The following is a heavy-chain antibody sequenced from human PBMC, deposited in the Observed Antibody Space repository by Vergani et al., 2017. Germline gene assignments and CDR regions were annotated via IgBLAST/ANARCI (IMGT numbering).Heavy chain of an antibody. CDR3: ATGFSDFDY. D-gene: IGHD3-3*01. Sequence: QLRLQESGPGLLKPSETLSLTCSVTDGSIRSSSSYWAWLRQPPGKGLEWIGSIYHQSGTTHYHPSLTGRVIIGVDTTKTQFSLTLNSMATTDTAVYYCATGFSDFDYWGQGILVTVSS. J-gene: IGHJ4*02. V-gene: IGHV4-39*01. CDR2: IYHQSGTT. CDR1: DGSIRSSSSY.